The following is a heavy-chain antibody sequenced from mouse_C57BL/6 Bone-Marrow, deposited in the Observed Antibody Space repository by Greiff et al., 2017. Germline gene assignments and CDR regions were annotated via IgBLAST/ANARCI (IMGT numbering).Heavy chain of an antibody. D-gene: IGHD1-1*01. CDR3: ARMATVRGDY. CDR2: ISYDGSN. Sequence: DVKLQESGPGLVKPSQSLSLTCSVTGYSITSGYYWNWIRQFPGNKLEWMGYISYDGSNNYNPSLKNRIFITRDTSKNQFFLKLNSVTTEDTATYYCARMATVRGDYWGQGTSVTVSS. V-gene: IGHV3-6*01. CDR1: GYSITSGYY. J-gene: IGHJ4*01.